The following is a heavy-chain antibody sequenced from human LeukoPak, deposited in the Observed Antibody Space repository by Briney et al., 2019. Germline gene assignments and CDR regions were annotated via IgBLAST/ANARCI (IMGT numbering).Heavy chain of an antibody. V-gene: IGHV4-4*09. Sequence: PSETLSLTCTVSGGSISSYYWSWIRQPPGMGLEWIGYIYTSGSTNYNPSLKSRVTISVDTSKNQFSLKLSSVTAADTAVYYCARTIAAAGPGWFDPWGQGTLVTVSS. J-gene: IGHJ5*02. D-gene: IGHD6-13*01. CDR3: ARTIAAAGPGWFDP. CDR1: GGSISSYY. CDR2: IYTSGST.